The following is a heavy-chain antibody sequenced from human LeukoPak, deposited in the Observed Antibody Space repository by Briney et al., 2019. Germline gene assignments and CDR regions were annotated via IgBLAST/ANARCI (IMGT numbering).Heavy chain of an antibody. J-gene: IGHJ6*02. D-gene: IGHD6-13*01. CDR2: IYSGGST. Sequence: GGSLRLSCAASGFTVSSNYMSWVRQAPGKGLEWVSVIYSGGSTYYADSVKGRFTISRDNSKNTLYPQMNSLRAEDTAVYYCARDSSSNYYYGMDVWGQGTTVTVSS. CDR1: GFTVSSNY. V-gene: IGHV3-66*01. CDR3: ARDSSSNYYYGMDV.